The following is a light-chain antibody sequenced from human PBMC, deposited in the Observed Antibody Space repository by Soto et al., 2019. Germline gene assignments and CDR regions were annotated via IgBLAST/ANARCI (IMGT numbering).Light chain of an antibody. V-gene: IGKV1-39*01. CDR1: QSIISY. Sequence: DIQMTQSPSSLSASVGDIVIITFRASQSIISYLNFYQQKPGKAPKLLIYAASSFQSGVPSRFSGSGSGTDFTLTISSLQPEDFATYYCQQSYSTPLTFGGGTKVDIK. CDR3: QQSYSTPLT. CDR2: AAS. J-gene: IGKJ4*01.